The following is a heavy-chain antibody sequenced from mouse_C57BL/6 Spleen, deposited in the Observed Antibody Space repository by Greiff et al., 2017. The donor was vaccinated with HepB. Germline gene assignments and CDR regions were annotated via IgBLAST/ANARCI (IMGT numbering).Heavy chain of an antibody. D-gene: IGHD4-1*01. J-gene: IGHJ3*01. CDR1: GYTFTSYW. CDR2: IDPSDSYT. CDR3: ARNWGAWFAY. V-gene: IGHV1-59*01. Sequence: QVQLQQPGAELVRPGTSVKLSCKASGYTFTSYWMHWVKQRPGQGLEWIGVIDPSDSYTNYNQKFKGKATLTVDTSSSTAYMQLSSLTSEDSAVYYCARNWGAWFAYWAKGLWSLSLQ.